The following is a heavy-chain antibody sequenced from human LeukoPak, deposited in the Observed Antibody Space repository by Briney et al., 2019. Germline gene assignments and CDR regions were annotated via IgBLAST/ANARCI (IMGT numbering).Heavy chain of an antibody. CDR1: GGTFSSYA. CDR3: ARYSNYGDYYYYYMDV. CDR2: IIPIFGTA. Sequence: SVKVSCKASGGTFSSYAISWVRQAPGQGLEWMGGIIPIFGTANYAQKFQGRVTITADESTSTAYMELSSLRSADTAVYYCARYSNYGDYYYYYMDVWGKGTTVTVSS. D-gene: IGHD4-11*01. J-gene: IGHJ6*03. V-gene: IGHV1-69*13.